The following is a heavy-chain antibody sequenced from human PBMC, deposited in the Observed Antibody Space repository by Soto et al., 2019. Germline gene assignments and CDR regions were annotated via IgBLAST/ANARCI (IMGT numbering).Heavy chain of an antibody. CDR2: VSSDGTKT. CDR3: AKDLRQGASGATVYGMDV. V-gene: IGHV3-30*18. Sequence: QVQLVESGGGEVQPGTSLRLSCSASGFIFSDHGMHWVRQAPGKGLEWVAVVSSDGTKTFYADSVKGRLTIYRDNSQNMLYLHMNSLRPDDTAVYYCAKDLRQGASGATVYGMDVWGQGTTVTVSS. D-gene: IGHD5-12*01. CDR1: GFIFSDHG. J-gene: IGHJ6*02.